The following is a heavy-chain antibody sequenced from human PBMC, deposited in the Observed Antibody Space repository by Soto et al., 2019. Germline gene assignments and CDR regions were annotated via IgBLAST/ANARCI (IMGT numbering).Heavy chain of an antibody. CDR1: GFTFSSYS. Sequence: EVQLVESGGGLVKPGGSLRLSCAASGFTFSSYSMNWVRQAPGKGLEWVSSISSSSSYIYYADSVKGPFTLSRDNAKNSLYLQMNRLRAEDPAVYYCILYLYYYGMDVGGPGTTVTVSS. CDR2: ISSSSSYI. D-gene: IGHD2-2*02. J-gene: IGHJ6*02. V-gene: IGHV3-21*01. CDR3: ILYLYYYGMDV.